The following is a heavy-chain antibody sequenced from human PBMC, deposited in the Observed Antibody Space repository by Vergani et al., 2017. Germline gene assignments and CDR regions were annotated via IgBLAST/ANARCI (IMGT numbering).Heavy chain of an antibody. V-gene: IGHV1-69*01. Sequence: QVQLVQSGAEVKKPGSSVKVSCKASGGTFSSYAISWVRQAPGQGLEWMGGIIPIFGTANYAQKFQGRVPITADESTSTAYMELSSLRSEDTAVYYWAGDEGGGGSYYSTLDYWGQGTLVTVSS. J-gene: IGHJ4*02. CDR3: AGDEGGGGSYYSTLDY. D-gene: IGHD1-26*01. CDR2: IIPIFGTA. CDR1: GGTFSSYA.